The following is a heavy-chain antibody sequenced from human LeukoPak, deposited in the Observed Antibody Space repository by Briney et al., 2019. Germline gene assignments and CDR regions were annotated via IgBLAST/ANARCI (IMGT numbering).Heavy chain of an antibody. CDR1: GGSFSGYY. D-gene: IGHD1-26*01. V-gene: IGHV3-23*01. CDR2: ISGSGGST. CDR3: ANFIGSYHGFYFDY. Sequence: PSETLSLTCAVYGGSFSGYYWSWIRQSPGKGLEWVSAISGSGGSTYYADSVKGRFTISRDNSKNTLYLQMNSLRAEDTAVYYCANFIGSYHGFYFDYWGQGTLVTVSS. J-gene: IGHJ4*02.